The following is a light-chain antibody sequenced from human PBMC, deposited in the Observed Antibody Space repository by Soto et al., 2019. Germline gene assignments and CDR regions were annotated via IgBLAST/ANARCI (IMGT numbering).Light chain of an antibody. V-gene: IGKV1-5*03. CDR3: QQYYISWS. CDR1: QTISSW. Sequence: DIQMTQSPSTLSGSVGDGVTITCRASQTISSWLAWYQQKPGKAPKLLIYKASTLKSGVPSRFSGSGSGTEFTLTISSLQPEDFATYSCQQYYISWSFGQGTKVDIK. CDR2: KAS. J-gene: IGKJ1*01.